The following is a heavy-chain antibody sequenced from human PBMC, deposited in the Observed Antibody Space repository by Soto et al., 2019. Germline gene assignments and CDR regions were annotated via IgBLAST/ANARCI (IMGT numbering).Heavy chain of an antibody. V-gene: IGHV3-23*01. CDR2: ISWSGGSI. CDR1: GFTFNDYA. D-gene: IGHD3-3*01. J-gene: IGHJ6*03. Sequence: PGGSLRLSCAASGFTFNDYAMHWVRQAPGKGLEWASAISWSGGSIYYADSVKGRFTISRDNSKNTLYLQMSSLRAEDTAVYYCAKEGLRFLEWTYYYYYYMDVWGKGTTVTVSS. CDR3: AKEGLRFLEWTYYYYYYMDV.